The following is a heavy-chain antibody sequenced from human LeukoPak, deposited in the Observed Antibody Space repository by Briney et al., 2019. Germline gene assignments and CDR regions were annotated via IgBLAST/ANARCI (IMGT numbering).Heavy chain of an antibody. CDR3: ARVQLAYDYVWGSYRYLGYFDY. CDR2: TNHSGST. J-gene: IGHJ4*02. Sequence: PSETLSLTCAVYGGSFSGYYWSWIRRPPGKGLEWIGETNHSGSTNYNPSLKSRVTISVDTSKNQFSLKLSSVTAADTAVYYCARVQLAYDYVWGSYRYLGYFDYWGQGTLVTVSS. V-gene: IGHV4-34*01. CDR1: GGSFSGYY. D-gene: IGHD3-16*02.